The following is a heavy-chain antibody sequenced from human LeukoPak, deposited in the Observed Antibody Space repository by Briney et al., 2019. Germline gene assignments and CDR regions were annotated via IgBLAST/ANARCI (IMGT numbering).Heavy chain of an antibody. V-gene: IGHV3-21*01. CDR2: ISSSSSYI. J-gene: IGHJ5*02. CDR3: ARGGATTYQYNWFDP. CDR1: GFTFSSYS. D-gene: IGHD1-26*01. Sequence: GGSLRLSCAASGFTFSSYSMTWVRQAPGKGLEWVSPISSSSSYIYYADSVKGRFTISRDNAKNSLYLQMNSLRAEDTAVYYCARGGATTYQYNWFDPWGQGTLVTVSS.